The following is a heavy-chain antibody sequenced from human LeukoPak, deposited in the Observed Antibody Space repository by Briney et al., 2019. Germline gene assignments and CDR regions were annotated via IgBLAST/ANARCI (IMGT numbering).Heavy chain of an antibody. Sequence: SETLSLTCTVSGGSISSYCWSWIRQPPGKGLEWIGYIYYSGSTNYNPSLKSRVTISVDTSKNQFSLKLSSVTAADTAVYYCARGNYYDPDWFDPWGQGTLVTVSS. CDR2: IYYSGST. D-gene: IGHD3-22*01. J-gene: IGHJ5*02. CDR3: ARGNYYDPDWFDP. V-gene: IGHV4-59*01. CDR1: GGSISSYC.